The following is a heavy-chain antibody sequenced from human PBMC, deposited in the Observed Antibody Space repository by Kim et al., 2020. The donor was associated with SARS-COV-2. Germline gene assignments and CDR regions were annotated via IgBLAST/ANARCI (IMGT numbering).Heavy chain of an antibody. Sequence: GGSLRLSCAASGFTFSSYWMPWVRQAPGKGLAWVSRIYDKGGSTFYADSVKGRFTISRDNAKNTLYLQMTSLRAEDTAVYYCAREGRRSSGRRVFDIWGHGTLVTVSS. V-gene: IGHV3-74*01. CDR2: IYDKGGST. D-gene: IGHD6-6*01. CDR3: AREGRRSSGRRVFDI. J-gene: IGHJ3*02. CDR1: GFTFSSYW.